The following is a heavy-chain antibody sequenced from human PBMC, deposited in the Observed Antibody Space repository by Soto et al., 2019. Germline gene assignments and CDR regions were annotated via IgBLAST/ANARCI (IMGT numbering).Heavy chain of an antibody. V-gene: IGHV3-23*01. Sequence: GGSLRLSCAASGFTFSGYAMSWVRQAPGKGLEWVSAISCSGGSTYYADSVKGRFTISRDNSKNHLSLNLSSVAAADTAVYYCARGRSAHYDFRNGYRYYMDVWGKGTTVTVSS. CDR2: ISCSGGST. CDR1: GFTFSGYA. CDR3: ARGRSAHYDFRNGYRYYMDV. J-gene: IGHJ6*03. D-gene: IGHD3-3*01.